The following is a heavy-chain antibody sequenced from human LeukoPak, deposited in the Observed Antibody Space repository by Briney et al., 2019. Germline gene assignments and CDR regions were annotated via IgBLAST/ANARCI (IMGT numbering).Heavy chain of an antibody. CDR2: ISSSGSTI. CDR3: AREGYDFWGVYMDV. Sequence: PRGSLRLSCAASGFIFSSYEMNWVRQAPGKGLEWVSYISSSGSTIYYADFVRGRFTISRDNAKNSLYLQMNSLRAEDTAVYYCAREGYDFWGVYMDVWGKGTTVTVSS. V-gene: IGHV3-48*03. D-gene: IGHD3-3*01. J-gene: IGHJ6*03. CDR1: GFIFSSYE.